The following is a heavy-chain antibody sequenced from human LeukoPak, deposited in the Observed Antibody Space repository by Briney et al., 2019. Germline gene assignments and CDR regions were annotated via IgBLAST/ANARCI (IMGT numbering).Heavy chain of an antibody. J-gene: IGHJ6*03. CDR3: AKMRGQYYHSYYMDA. CDR1: GFIFSSYA. Sequence: GGSLRLSCAASGFIFSSYAMSWVRQAPGKGLEWVSYGGSGGSTYCAYSVKGRFTVSREYAKSTLYLQMNSLTAEDTAVYCCAKMRGQYYHSYYMDAWGKGTTVTVSS. V-gene: IGHV3-23*01. CDR2: GGSGGST.